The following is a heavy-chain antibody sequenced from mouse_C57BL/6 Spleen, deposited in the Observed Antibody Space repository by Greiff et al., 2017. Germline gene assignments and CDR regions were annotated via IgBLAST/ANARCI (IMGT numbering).Heavy chain of an antibody. Sequence: LQESGPELVKPGASVKISCKASGYTFTDYYINWVKQRPGQGLEWIGWIFPGSGSTYYNEKFKGKATLTVDKSSSTAYMLLSSLTSEDSAVYFCARRKGYYGSSPWYVDVWGTGTTVTVSS. CDR2: IFPGSGST. CDR3: ARRKGYYGSSPWYVDV. V-gene: IGHV1-75*01. J-gene: IGHJ1*03. CDR1: GYTFTDYY. D-gene: IGHD1-1*01.